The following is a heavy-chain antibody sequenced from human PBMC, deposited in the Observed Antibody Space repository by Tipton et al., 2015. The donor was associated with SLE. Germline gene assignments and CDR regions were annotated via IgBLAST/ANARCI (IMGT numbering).Heavy chain of an antibody. D-gene: IGHD1-26*01. V-gene: IGHV3-48*03. Sequence: SLRLSCAASGFTFNNYEMNLVRQAPGKGLVWVSYISGRSYTIVYADSVKGRFTISRDNVKNLLYLQMNSLRAEDTAVYYCASDRSWAEGATYDAFDVWGQLTKVTFSS. J-gene: IGHJ3*01. CDR1: GFTFNNYE. CDR3: ASDRSWAEGATYDAFDV. CDR2: ISGRSYTI.